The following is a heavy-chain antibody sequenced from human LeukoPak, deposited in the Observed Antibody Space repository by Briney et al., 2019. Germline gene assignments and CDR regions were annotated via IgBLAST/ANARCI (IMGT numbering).Heavy chain of an antibody. J-gene: IGHJ4*02. Sequence: GGSLRLSCAASGFIFSSYGMYWVRQAPGKGPEWLSFIRYDGSSKYYADSVKGRFTISRDNAKNSLYLQMNSLRAEDTAVYFCVRAIGSNTLWGQGTLVTVSS. CDR1: GFIFSSYG. V-gene: IGHV3-30*02. D-gene: IGHD4-23*01. CDR2: IRYDGSSK. CDR3: VRAIGSNTL.